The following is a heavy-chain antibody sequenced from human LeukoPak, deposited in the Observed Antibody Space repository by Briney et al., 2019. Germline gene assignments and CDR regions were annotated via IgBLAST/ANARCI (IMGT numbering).Heavy chain of an antibody. CDR2: INCYGCCI. D-gene: IGHD5/OR15-5a*01. Sequence: GWALTLSCAASGLTFSRYWMHWLRQAPGKGLVWVSRINCYGCCINYADSVKGRFTIYSANDKNTLYLKMNSLTAEDTAVYYSARGGYSVYVSFDYWGQGTLVTVSS. J-gene: IGHJ4*02. V-gene: IGHV3-74*01. CDR1: GLTFSRYW. CDR3: ARGGYSVYVSFDY.